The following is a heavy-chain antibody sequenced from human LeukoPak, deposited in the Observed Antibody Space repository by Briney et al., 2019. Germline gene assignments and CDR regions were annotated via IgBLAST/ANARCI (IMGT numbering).Heavy chain of an antibody. CDR1: GYSISSGYY. CDR2: IYHSGST. J-gene: IGHJ4*02. D-gene: IGHD3-3*01. Sequence: SETLSLTCTVSGYSISSGYYWGWIRQPPGKGLEWIGSIYHSGSTYYNPSLKSRVTISVDTSKNQFSLKLSSVTAADTAVYYCARGPQLRFLEWLTTFDYWGQGTLVTVSS. CDR3: ARGPQLRFLEWLTTFDY. V-gene: IGHV4-38-2*02.